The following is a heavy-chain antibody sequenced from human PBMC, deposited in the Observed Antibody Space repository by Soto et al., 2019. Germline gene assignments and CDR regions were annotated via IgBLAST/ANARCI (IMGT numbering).Heavy chain of an antibody. CDR2: INHSGST. V-gene: IGHV4-34*01. D-gene: IGHD6-13*01. J-gene: IGHJ6*02. CDR1: GGSFSGYY. Sequence: SETLSLTCAVYGGSFSGYYWSWIRQPPGKGLEWIGEINHSGSTNYNPSLKSRVTISVDTSKNQFSLKLSSVTAADTAVYYCAGRGAAGPNYYYYGMDVWGQGTTVTVSS. CDR3: AGRGAAGPNYYYYGMDV.